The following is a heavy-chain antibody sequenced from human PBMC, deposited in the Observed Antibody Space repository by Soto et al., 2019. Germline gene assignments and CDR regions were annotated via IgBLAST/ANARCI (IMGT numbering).Heavy chain of an antibody. D-gene: IGHD3-10*01. CDR3: ATIIDGNVH. Sequence: GASVKVSCKASGFTFSTYAIQWVCQSPGQRLEWMGWITACTGDTKYSQKFQGRVTITRDTSASTAYMELSSMRSEDTAVYYCATIIDGNVHWGQGALVTVSS. CDR1: GFTFSTYA. CDR2: ITACTGDT. J-gene: IGHJ4*02. V-gene: IGHV1-3*01.